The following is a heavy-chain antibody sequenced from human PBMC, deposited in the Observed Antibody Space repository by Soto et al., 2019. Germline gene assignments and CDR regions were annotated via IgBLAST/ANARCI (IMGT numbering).Heavy chain of an antibody. CDR1: GFTFTSSA. J-gene: IGHJ6*02. CDR2: IVVGSGNT. Sequence: SVKVSCKASGFTFTSSAVQWVRQARGQRLEWIGWIVVGSGNTNYAQKFQERVTITRDMSTSTAYMELSSLRSEDTAVYYCAADYIAARPWRYYYYGMDVWGQGTTVTVSS. D-gene: IGHD6-6*01. CDR3: AADYIAARPWRYYYYGMDV. V-gene: IGHV1-58*01.